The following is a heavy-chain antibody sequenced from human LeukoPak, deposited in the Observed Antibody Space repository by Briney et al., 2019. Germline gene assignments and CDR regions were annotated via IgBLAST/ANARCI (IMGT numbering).Heavy chain of an antibody. Sequence: PPETLSLTCAVYGGSFSGYYWSWIRQPPGKGLECIGEINHSGSTNYNPSLKSRVTISVDTSKNQFSLKLSSVTAADTAVYYCARVSGSSPDDYYFYYMDVWGKGTTVTVSS. CDR1: GGSFSGYY. CDR2: INHSGST. D-gene: IGHD6-6*01. V-gene: IGHV4-34*01. CDR3: ARVSGSSPDDYYFYYMDV. J-gene: IGHJ6*03.